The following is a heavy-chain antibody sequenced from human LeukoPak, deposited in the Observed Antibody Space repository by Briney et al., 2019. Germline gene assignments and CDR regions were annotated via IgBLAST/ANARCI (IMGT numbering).Heavy chain of an antibody. V-gene: IGHV3-20*04. CDR2: INWNGGST. CDR3: ARDRSAAAGTSLFDY. Sequence: GGSLRLSCAASRFTFSTYWMHWVRQAPGKGLEWVSGINWNGGSTGYADSVKGRFTISRDNAKNSLYLQMNSLRAEDTALYYCARDRSAAAGTSLFDYWGQGTLVTVSS. CDR1: RFTFSTYW. D-gene: IGHD6-13*01. J-gene: IGHJ4*02.